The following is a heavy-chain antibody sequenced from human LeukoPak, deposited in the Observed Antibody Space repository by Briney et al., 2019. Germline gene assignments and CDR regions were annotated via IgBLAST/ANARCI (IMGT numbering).Heavy chain of an antibody. CDR2: INHSGST. J-gene: IGHJ3*02. CDR1: GGSFSGYY. D-gene: IGHD3-3*01. CDR3: ARRGRITVFGVAARPDDAFDI. Sequence: KPSETLSLTCAVYGGSFSGYYWSWIRQPPGKGLEWIGEINHSGSTNYNPSLKSRVTISVDTSKNQFSLKLSSVTAADTAVYYCARRGRITVFGVAARPDDAFDIWGQGTMVTVSS. V-gene: IGHV4-34*01.